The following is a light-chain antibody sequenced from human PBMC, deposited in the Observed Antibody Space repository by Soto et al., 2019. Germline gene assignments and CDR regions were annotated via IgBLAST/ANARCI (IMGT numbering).Light chain of an antibody. CDR1: QSVHNF. Sequence: EIVLTQSPATLSLSPGDRAALSCKASQSVHNFLAWYQQKPGQAPRLLIYGASSRATGIPDRFSASGSGTDFTLTISRLEPEDFAVYYCQQYGSSPLTFGGGTKVDIK. CDR3: QQYGSSPLT. J-gene: IGKJ4*01. V-gene: IGKV3-20*01. CDR2: GAS.